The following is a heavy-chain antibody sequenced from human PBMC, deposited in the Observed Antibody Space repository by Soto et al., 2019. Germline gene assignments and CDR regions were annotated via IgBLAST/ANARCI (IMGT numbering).Heavy chain of an antibody. J-gene: IGHJ4*02. CDR3: AREGSMVRGVDY. CDR1: GGSISSGGYY. Sequence: VQLQESGPGLVKPSQTLSLTCTVSGGSISSGGYYWSWIRQHPGKGLEWIGYIYYSGSTYYNPSLKSRVTISVDTSKNQFSLKLSSVTAADTAVYYCAREGSMVRGVDYWGQGTLVTVSS. V-gene: IGHV4-31*03. CDR2: IYYSGST. D-gene: IGHD3-10*01.